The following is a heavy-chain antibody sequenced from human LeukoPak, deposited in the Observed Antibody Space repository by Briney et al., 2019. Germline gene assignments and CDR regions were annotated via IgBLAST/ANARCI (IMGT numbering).Heavy chain of an antibody. Sequence: GGSLRLSCAASGLTFSSHAMHWVRQAPGQGLEYVSAIVSNGGNTYYADSVRGRFTISRDNSKDTVYLQMGSLRPEDTAVYYCARGGYYAASDIWGQGALVTVSS. CDR3: ARGGYYAASDI. V-gene: IGHV3-64*02. D-gene: IGHD3-3*01. CDR2: IVSNGGNT. J-gene: IGHJ4*02. CDR1: GLTFSSHA.